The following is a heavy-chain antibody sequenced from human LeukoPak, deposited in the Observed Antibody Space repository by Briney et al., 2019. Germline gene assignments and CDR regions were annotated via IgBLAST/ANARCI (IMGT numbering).Heavy chain of an antibody. Sequence: GSLRLSCEASGFIFSTYGMNWIRQPPGKGLEWIGYIYYSGSTSYNPSLKSRVTISVDTSKNQFSLKLSSVTAADTAVYYCARVREWYFDLWGRGTLVTVSS. J-gene: IGHJ2*01. D-gene: IGHD1-26*01. V-gene: IGHV4-59*01. CDR2: IYYSGST. CDR3: ARVREWYFDL. CDR1: GFIFSTYG.